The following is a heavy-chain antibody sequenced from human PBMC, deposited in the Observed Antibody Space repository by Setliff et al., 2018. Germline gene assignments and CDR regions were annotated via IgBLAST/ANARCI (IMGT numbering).Heavy chain of an antibody. D-gene: IGHD2-2*01. Sequence: ASVKVSCKASGFTFTNYDINWVRQATGQGLEWMGIINPSGGSTSYAQKFQGRVTMTRDTSTSTVYMELSSLRSEDTAVYYCARVFCSSTSCSFYYYYYYMDVWGKGTTVTVSS. CDR2: INPSGGST. J-gene: IGHJ6*03. CDR1: GFTFTNYD. CDR3: ARVFCSSTSCSFYYYYYYMDV. V-gene: IGHV1-46*01.